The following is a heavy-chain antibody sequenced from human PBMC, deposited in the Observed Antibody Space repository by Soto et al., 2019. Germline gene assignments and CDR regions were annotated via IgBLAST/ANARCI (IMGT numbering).Heavy chain of an antibody. D-gene: IGHD3-10*01. CDR3: ARDFTMVRGVIKRDYYYYGMDV. Sequence: SGGSLRLSCAASGFTFSSSWMSWVRQAPGKGLEWVANIKQDGSEKYYVDSVKGRFTISRDNAKNSLYLQMNSLRAEDTVVYYCARDFTMVRGVIKRDYYYYGMDVWGQGT. CDR1: GFTFSSSW. CDR2: IKQDGSEK. J-gene: IGHJ6*02. V-gene: IGHV3-7*01.